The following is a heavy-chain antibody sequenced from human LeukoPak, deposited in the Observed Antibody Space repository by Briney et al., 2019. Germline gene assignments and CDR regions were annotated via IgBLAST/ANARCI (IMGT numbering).Heavy chain of an antibody. Sequence: SKTLSLTCTVSGGSISSGDYYWSWIRQPPGKGLEWVGYIYYSGSTYYNPSLKSRVTISVDTSKNQFSLKLSSVTAADTAVYYCARLRRDGYNSIFDYWGQGTLVTVSP. V-gene: IGHV4-30-4*01. CDR3: ARLRRDGYNSIFDY. CDR2: IYYSGST. J-gene: IGHJ4*02. CDR1: GGSISSGDYY. D-gene: IGHD5-24*01.